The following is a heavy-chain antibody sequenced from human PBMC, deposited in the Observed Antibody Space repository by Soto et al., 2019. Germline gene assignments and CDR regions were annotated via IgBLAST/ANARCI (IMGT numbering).Heavy chain of an antibody. CDR3: ARGSYDDYAGYYYYMDV. CDR1: GYTFTSYD. J-gene: IGHJ6*03. CDR2: MNPNSGNT. D-gene: IGHD4-17*01. V-gene: IGHV1-8*01. Sequence: QVQLVQSGAEVKKPGASVKVSCKASGYTFTSYDINWVRQATGQGLEWMGWMNPNSGNTGYAQQFQGRVSRTRNTSISTAYMELSSLRSEDTAVYYWARGSYDDYAGYYYYMDVWGKGTTVTVSS.